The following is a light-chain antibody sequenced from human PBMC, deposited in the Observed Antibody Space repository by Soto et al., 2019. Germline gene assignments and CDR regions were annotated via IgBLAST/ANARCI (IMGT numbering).Light chain of an antibody. CDR2: AAS. CDR3: LQSNSFPHT. CDR1: QYISSW. V-gene: IGKV1-12*01. Sequence: DIQMTQSPSSVSASVGDRVTITCRASQYISSWLAWYQQKPGKAPQLLIYAASSLQSGVPSRFSGSESGTDFTLTISSLQPEDFATYYCLQSNSFPHTFGQGTKLEIK. J-gene: IGKJ2*01.